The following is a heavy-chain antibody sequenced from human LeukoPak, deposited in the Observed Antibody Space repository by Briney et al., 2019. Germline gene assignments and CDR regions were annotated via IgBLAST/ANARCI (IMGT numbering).Heavy chain of an antibody. J-gene: IGHJ5*02. CDR3: ASSVRYCSSTSCSIGWFDP. CDR2: ISAYNGNT. D-gene: IGHD2-2*01. V-gene: IGHV1-18*01. Sequence: ASVKVSCKASGYTFTSYGISWVRQAPGQGLEWMGWISAYNGNTNYAQKFQGRVTITTNESTSTAYMELSSLRSEDTAVYYCASSVRYCSSTSCSIGWFDPWGQGTLVTVSS. CDR1: GYTFTSYG.